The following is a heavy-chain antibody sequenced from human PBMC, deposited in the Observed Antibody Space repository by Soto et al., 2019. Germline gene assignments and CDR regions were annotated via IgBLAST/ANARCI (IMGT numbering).Heavy chain of an antibody. CDR1: VFTFSSYE. Sequence: PGGSLRLSCAASVFTFSSYEMNWVRQAPGKGLEWVSYISSSCSTIYYADSVKGRFTISRDNAKNSLYLQMNSLRAEDTAVYYCARDSHTEALLLSYNWFDPWGQGTLVTVSS. CDR3: ARDSHTEALLLSYNWFDP. V-gene: IGHV3-48*03. CDR2: ISSSCSTI. J-gene: IGHJ5*02. D-gene: IGHD1-26*01.